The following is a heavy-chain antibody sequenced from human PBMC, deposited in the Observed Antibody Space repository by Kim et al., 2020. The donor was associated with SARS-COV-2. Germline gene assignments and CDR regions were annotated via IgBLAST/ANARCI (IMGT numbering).Heavy chain of an antibody. CDR1: GFTFSADC. CDR2: TSGNSGII. CDR3: VRACPFDSGGDFWDHDY. D-gene: IGHD2-21*01. V-gene: IGHV3-48*04. J-gene: IGHJ4*01. Sequence: GGSLRLSCAASGFTFSADCMSWVRQAPGKGLEWVWYTSGNSGIIHYAESVKGRFTISRDHAKNSFYLQMNTLRADDTAVYYCVRACPFDSGGDFWDHDY.